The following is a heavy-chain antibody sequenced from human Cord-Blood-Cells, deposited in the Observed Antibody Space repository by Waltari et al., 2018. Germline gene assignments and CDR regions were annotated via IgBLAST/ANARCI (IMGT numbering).Heavy chain of an antibody. CDR1: GFTFSRYE. J-gene: IGHJ4*02. D-gene: IGHD6-13*01. V-gene: IGHV3-48*03. CDR3: ARAGQLDY. Sequence: EVQLVESGGGLVQPGGSLRHSCAASGFTFSRYELNGVGQVPGRGLEGVSYISSSGSTIYYAKAEKGRFTIARDDARNSLYLQMNMRGSEDTAVYYCARAGQLDYWGQGTLVTVAS. CDR2: ISSSGSTI.